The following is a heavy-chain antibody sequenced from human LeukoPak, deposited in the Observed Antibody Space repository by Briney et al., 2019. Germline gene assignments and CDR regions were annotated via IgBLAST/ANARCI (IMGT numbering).Heavy chain of an antibody. Sequence: SETLSLTCTVSGGSISSYYWSWIRQPAGRGLEWIGRIYTSGSTNYNPSLKSRVTMSVDTSKNQFSLKLSSVTAADTAVYYCARDSRPVAGPYYYYYMDVWGKGTTVTVSS. D-gene: IGHD6-19*01. J-gene: IGHJ6*03. CDR2: IYTSGST. V-gene: IGHV4-4*07. CDR1: GGSISSYY. CDR3: ARDSRPVAGPYYYYYMDV.